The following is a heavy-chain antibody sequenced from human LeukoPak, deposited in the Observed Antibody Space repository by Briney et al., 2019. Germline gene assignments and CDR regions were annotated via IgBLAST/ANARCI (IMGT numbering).Heavy chain of an antibody. CDR1: GFTFSSYE. CDR3: YYYYYMDV. CDR2: ISSSGSTI. D-gene: IGHD2-8*01. J-gene: IGHJ6*03. Sequence: GGSLRLSCAASGFTFSSYEMNWVRQAPGKGLEWVSYISSSGSTIYYADSVKGRFTISRDNAKNSLYLQMNSLRAEDTALYSAYYYYYMDVWGKGTTVTISS. V-gene: IGHV3-48*03.